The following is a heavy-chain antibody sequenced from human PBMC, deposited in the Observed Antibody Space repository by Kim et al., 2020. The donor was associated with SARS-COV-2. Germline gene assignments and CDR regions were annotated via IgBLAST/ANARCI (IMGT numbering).Heavy chain of an antibody. D-gene: IGHD2-2*01. J-gene: IGHJ4*02. CDR2: VYNGGST. CDR3: ATQLNGLGHY. CDR1: GLTVSSNY. V-gene: IGHV3-66*01. Sequence: GGSLRLSCAASGLTVSSNYMSWVRQAPGRGLEWISVVYNGGSTYYLDSVRGRFTISRDNSKNMVYLQMNSLRAEDTAVYYCATQLNGLGHYWGQGTLVTV.